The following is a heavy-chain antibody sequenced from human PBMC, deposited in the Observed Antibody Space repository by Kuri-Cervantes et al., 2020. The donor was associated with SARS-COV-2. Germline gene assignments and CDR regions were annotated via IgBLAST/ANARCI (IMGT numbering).Heavy chain of an antibody. D-gene: IGHD3-22*01. CDR3: ARQQFRSYYDSSGYYYEDAFDI. V-gene: IGHV4-39*01. Sequence: SETLSLTCTVSGGSISSSGYYWGWIRQPPGKGLEWIGSIYYSGSTNYNPSLKSRVTISVDTSKNQFSLKLSSVTAADTAVYYCARQQFRSYYDSSGYYYEDAFDIWGQGTMVTVSS. J-gene: IGHJ3*02. CDR2: IYYSGST. CDR1: GGSISSSGYY.